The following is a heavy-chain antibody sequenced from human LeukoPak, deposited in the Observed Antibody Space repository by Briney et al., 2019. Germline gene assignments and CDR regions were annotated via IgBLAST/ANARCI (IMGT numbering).Heavy chain of an antibody. J-gene: IGHJ4*02. V-gene: IGHV1-18*01. Sequence: ASVKVSCKASGYSFTSSGISWVRQAPGQGLEWMGWIGVYKGDTKFAQKFQGRVTMTTDTSTSTAYMELRSLRSDDTAVYYCARDPPYYDYVGYFYSPPPSDHWGQGTLVTVSS. D-gene: IGHD3-22*01. CDR3: ARDPPYYDYVGYFYSPPPSDH. CDR1: GYSFTSSG. CDR2: IGVYKGDT.